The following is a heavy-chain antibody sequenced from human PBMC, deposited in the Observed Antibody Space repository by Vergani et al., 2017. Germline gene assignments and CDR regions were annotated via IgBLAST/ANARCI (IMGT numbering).Heavy chain of an antibody. J-gene: IGHJ4*02. CDR2: IYTSGST. V-gene: IGHV4-61*02. D-gene: IGHD6-13*01. CDR1: GGSISSGSYY. Sequence: QVQLQESGPGLVKPSQTLSLTCTVSGGSISSGSYYWSWIRQPAGKGLEWIGRIYTSGSTNYNPSLKSRVTISVDTSKNQFSLKLSSVTAADTAVYYCARVLRSSWYYFDYWGQGTLVTVSS. CDR3: ARVLRSSWYYFDY.